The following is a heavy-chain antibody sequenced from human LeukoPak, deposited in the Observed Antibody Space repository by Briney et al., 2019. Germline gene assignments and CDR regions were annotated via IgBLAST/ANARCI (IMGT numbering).Heavy chain of an antibody. Sequence: AGGSLRLSCAASGFTLSKYWMHWARQAPGKGPVWVSRINEDGSRIDYANSVRGRFTISRDSAENTLYLQMNSLRAEDTAVYYCSRGFVGPDDYWGQGTLVSVSS. V-gene: IGHV3-74*01. CDR2: INEDGSRI. J-gene: IGHJ4*02. CDR1: GFTLSKYW. CDR3: SRGFVGPDDY. D-gene: IGHD1-26*01.